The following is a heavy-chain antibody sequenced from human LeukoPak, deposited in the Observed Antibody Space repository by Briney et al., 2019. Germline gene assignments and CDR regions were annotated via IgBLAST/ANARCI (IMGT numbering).Heavy chain of an antibody. J-gene: IGHJ4*02. V-gene: IGHV5-51*01. D-gene: IGHD3-22*01. Sequence: GESLKISCEGSGYSFTNYRIGWVRQMPGKRLEWMGIIYPDDSDTTYSPSFQGQVTISVDKSTSTAYLRWSSLKASDSAMYYCARRSDRSAHFDYWGQGTLVTVSS. CDR2: IYPDDSDT. CDR3: ARRSDRSAHFDY. CDR1: GYSFTNYR.